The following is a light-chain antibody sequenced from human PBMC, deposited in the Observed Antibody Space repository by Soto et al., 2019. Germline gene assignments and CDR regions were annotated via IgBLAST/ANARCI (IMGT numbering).Light chain of an antibody. CDR2: DTS. CDR1: QSVNNY. V-gene: IGKV3-11*01. J-gene: IGKJ1*01. Sequence: EIVLTQSPGTLSLPPGERATLSCRASQSVNNYLAWYQQRPGQAPRLLIYDTSDRATGIPARFSGSGSGTDFTLTISSLEPEDFAVFYCQQRSIWPWTFGQGTKVEIK. CDR3: QQRSIWPWT.